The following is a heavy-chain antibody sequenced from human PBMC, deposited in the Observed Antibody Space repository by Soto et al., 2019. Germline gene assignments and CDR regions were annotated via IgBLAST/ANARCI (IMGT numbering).Heavy chain of an antibody. D-gene: IGHD2-21*01. CDR2: IKKDGTEK. J-gene: IGHJ3*01. CDR3: ARVPYCGNSPCIDWIDF. CDR1: GFMFNNYW. Sequence: EVQLVESGGDLVQPGGSLRLSCTASGFMFNNYWMTWVRQAPGKGLEWVANIKKDGTEKYYVDSVKGRFTVSRDNAKNALFLKMTSLRVEDTALYCWARVPYCGNSPCIDWIDFWGQGTLVTVSS. V-gene: IGHV3-7*01.